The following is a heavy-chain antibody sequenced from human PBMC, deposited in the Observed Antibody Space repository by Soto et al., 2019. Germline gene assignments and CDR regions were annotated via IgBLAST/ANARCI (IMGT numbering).Heavy chain of an antibody. Sequence: SVKVSCKASGGTFSSYAISWVRQAPGQGLEWMGGIIPIFGTANYAQKFQGRVTITADESTSTAYMELSSLRSEDTAVYYCARVYSSGWYRGTFDYWGQGTLVTSPQ. J-gene: IGHJ4*02. V-gene: IGHV1-69*13. CDR3: ARVYSSGWYRGTFDY. D-gene: IGHD6-19*01. CDR1: GGTFSSYA. CDR2: IIPIFGTA.